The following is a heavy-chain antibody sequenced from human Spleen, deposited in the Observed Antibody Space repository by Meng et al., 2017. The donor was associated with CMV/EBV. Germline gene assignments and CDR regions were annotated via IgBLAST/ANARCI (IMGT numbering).Heavy chain of an antibody. CDR1: GGSCSNIY. J-gene: IGHJ4*02. D-gene: IGHD3-10*01. Sequence: QWQLQQGEEGVLEPAGPLALTCAVCGGSCSNIYWTCIRQSPGKGLEWIGEILRGGSTKYNPALKSRVTISIATSKNQFSLKVTSVTAADTAVYFCARGTSRGSGSYQKYWGQGTLVTVSS. CDR2: ILRGGST. CDR3: ARGTSRGSGSYQKY. V-gene: IGHV4-34*01.